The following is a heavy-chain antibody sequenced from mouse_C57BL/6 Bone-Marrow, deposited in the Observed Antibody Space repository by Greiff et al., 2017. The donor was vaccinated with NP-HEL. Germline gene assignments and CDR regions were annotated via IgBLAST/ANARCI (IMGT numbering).Heavy chain of an antibody. Sequence: EVKLMESGGGLVQPKGSVKLSCAASGFSFNTYAMNWVRQAPGTGLEWVARIRSKSNNYATYYADSVKDRFTISRDDSESMLYLQMNNLKTEDTAMYYCVRHDDYYGSSYEDAMDYWGQGTSVAVSS. CDR1: GFSFNTYA. CDR3: VRHDDYYGSSYEDAMDY. V-gene: IGHV10-1*01. CDR2: IRSKSNNYAT. J-gene: IGHJ4*01. D-gene: IGHD1-1*01.